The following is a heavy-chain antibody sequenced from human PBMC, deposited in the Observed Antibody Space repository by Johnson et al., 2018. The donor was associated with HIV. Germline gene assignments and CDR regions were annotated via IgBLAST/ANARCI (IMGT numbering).Heavy chain of an antibody. CDR2: IYSGGST. CDR1: GFTVSSNY. D-gene: IGHD5-12*01. V-gene: IGHV3-53*01. J-gene: IGHJ3*02. CDR3: ARGRFPEYIDIASGAFDI. Sequence: EVQLVESGGGLIQPGGSLRLSCAASGFTVSSNYMSWVRQAPGKGLEWVSVIYSGGSTYFADSVKGRFTISRDNSKNTLSLQMNSLRPEDTAVYYCARGRFPEYIDIASGAFDIWGQGTMVTVSS.